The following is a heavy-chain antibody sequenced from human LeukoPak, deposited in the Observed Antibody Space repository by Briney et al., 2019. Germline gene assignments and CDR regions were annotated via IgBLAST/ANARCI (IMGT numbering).Heavy chain of an antibody. D-gene: IGHD1-26*01. CDR2: ITYDGSNE. Sequence: GGSLRLSCAASGFTFTTFGMHWVRQAPGKGLEWVTLITYDGSNEYYADSVKGRFTISRDNSKNTLYLQVNSLRVEDTAVYYCAKDRLGAMMYFDFWGQGTLVTVSS. V-gene: IGHV3-30*12. CDR3: AKDRLGAMMYFDF. J-gene: IGHJ4*02. CDR1: GFTFTTFG.